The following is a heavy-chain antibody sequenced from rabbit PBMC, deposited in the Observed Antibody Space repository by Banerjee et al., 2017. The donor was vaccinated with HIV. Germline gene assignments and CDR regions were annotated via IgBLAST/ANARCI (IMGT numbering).Heavy chain of an antibody. D-gene: IGHD5-1*01. V-gene: IGHV1S45*01. CDR3: ARDDGTDDFPDFYFNL. CDR1: GFDISSNA. Sequence: QEQLEESGGDLVKPGGTLTLTCTASGFDISSNAMCWVRQAPGKGLEWIACIYTGDGSTYYASWAKGRFTISKTSSTTVTLQMTSLTAADTATYFCARDDGTDDFPDFYFNLWGPGTLVTVS. J-gene: IGHJ4*01. CDR2: IYTGDGST.